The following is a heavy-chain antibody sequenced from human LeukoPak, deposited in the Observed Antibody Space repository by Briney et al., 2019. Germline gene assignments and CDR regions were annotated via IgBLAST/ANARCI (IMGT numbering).Heavy chain of an antibody. Sequence: GGSLRLSCAASGFTFSNYWLHWVRQAPGKGLVWVSRIDANAKTTSYADSVKGRFTISTDNAKKTLYLQMNSLRVEDTAVYYCLTVEETTIAAFDIWGQGTMVTVSS. CDR2: IDANAKTT. D-gene: IGHD2-21*02. CDR3: LTVEETTIAAFDI. J-gene: IGHJ3*02. CDR1: GFTFSNYW. V-gene: IGHV3-74*01.